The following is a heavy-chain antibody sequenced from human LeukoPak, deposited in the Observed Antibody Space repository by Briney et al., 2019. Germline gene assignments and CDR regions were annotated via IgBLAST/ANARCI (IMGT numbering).Heavy chain of an antibody. V-gene: IGHV1-3*03. CDR2: INPANGYT. D-gene: IGHD5-24*01. J-gene: IGHJ4*02. CDR3: AIRDGHTDH. CDR1: GYTFTNYA. Sequence: ASVKVSCKTSGYTFTNYAMHWVRQAPGQTIEWLAWINPANGYTRYSQHFQDRVTVSSDTSADTAYMEMSSLRSEDKAIYYCAIRDGHTDHWGQGTLVTVSS.